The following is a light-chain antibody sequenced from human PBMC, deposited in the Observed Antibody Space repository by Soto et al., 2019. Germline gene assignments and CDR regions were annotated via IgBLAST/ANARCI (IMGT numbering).Light chain of an antibody. CDR1: QSLSGNY. Sequence: NVLTQSPGTLSLSPGERATLSCRASQSLSGNYLAWYQQKPGQAPRVLIYRASIRATGISDRFSGSGSGTDFTLTISRLEPEDFAVYYCQHYGASPSTFGQGTKVEIK. V-gene: IGKV3-20*01. CDR3: QHYGASPST. J-gene: IGKJ1*01. CDR2: RAS.